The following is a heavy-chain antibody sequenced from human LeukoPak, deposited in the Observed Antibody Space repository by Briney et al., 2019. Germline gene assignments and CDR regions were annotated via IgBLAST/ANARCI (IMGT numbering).Heavy chain of an antibody. CDR2: VNPNNGGT. J-gene: IGHJ5*02. CDR3: AKDQNTGYANNWIDP. V-gene: IGHV1-2*02. Sequence: SLKDICMASGYSFTGYYIHWVRQAPGQELEWMGWVNPNNGGTNFAQKFQGRVSLNRDTSISTAYMELSRLRSDDTAIYYCAKDQNTGYANNWIDPGPRDTLFTVSS. D-gene: IGHD5-12*01. CDR1: GYSFTGYY.